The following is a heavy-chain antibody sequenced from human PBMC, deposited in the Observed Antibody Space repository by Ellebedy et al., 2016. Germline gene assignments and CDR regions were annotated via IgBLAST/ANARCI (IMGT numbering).Heavy chain of an antibody. D-gene: IGHD3-22*01. CDR2: IWYDGSNK. V-gene: IGHV3-33*01. Sequence: GGSLRLXCAASGFTFSSYGMHWVRQAPGKGLEWVAVIWYDGSNKYYADSVKGRFTISRDNSKNTLYLQMNSLRAEDTAVYYCARELTDSSGYPTYYFDYWGQGTLVTVSS. CDR3: ARELTDSSGYPTYYFDY. CDR1: GFTFSSYG. J-gene: IGHJ4*02.